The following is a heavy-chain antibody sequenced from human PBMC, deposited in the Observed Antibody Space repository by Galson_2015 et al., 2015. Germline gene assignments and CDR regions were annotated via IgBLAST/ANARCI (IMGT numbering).Heavy chain of an antibody. CDR2: IGTAGDT. Sequence: SLRLSCAASGFTFSSYDMHWVRQATGKGLEWVSAIGTAGDTYYPGSVKGRFTISRENAKNSLYLQMNSLRAGDTAVYYCAREVYCTDGVCSTYFDLWGRGTLVTVSS. J-gene: IGHJ2*01. D-gene: IGHD2-8*01. CDR3: AREVYCTDGVCSTYFDL. V-gene: IGHV3-13*04. CDR1: GFTFSSYD.